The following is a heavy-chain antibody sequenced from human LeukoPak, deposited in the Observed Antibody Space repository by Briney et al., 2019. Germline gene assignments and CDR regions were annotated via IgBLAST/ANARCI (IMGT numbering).Heavy chain of an antibody. CDR3: ARVREYDYVWGSYRYEHYFDY. CDR1: GYTFTSYD. J-gene: IGHJ4*02. D-gene: IGHD3-16*02. CDR2: MNPNSGNT. Sequence: ASVKVSCKASGYTFTSYDINWVRQATGQGLEWTGWMNPNSGNTGYAQKFQGRVTMTRNTSISTAYMELSSLRSEDTAVYYCARVREYDYVWGSYRYEHYFDYWGQGTLVTVSS. V-gene: IGHV1-8*01.